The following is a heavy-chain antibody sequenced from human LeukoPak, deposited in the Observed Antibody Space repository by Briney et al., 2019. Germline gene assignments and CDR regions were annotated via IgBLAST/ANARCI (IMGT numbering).Heavy chain of an antibody. CDR2: IYHTGTT. D-gene: IGHD1-26*01. CDR1: GGLISRIEYY. CDR3: ASVSVWELATHTGGSFDY. V-gene: IGHV4-30-4*01. Sequence: PSETLSLTCTVSGGLISRIEYYWGWVRQSPVKGLEWLGHIYHTGTTLYSPHLNNRLTISVDSSKNQFSLTLNSVTAADTAVYYCASVSVWELATHTGGSFDYWGRGILVTVSS. J-gene: IGHJ4*02.